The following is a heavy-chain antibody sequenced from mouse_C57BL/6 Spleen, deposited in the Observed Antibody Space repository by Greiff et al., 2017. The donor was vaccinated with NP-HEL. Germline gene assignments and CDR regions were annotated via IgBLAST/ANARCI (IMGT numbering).Heavy chain of an antibody. J-gene: IGHJ3*01. V-gene: IGHV5-6*02. Sequence: DVKLVESGGDLVKPGGSLKLSCAASGFTFSSYGMSWVRQTPDKRLEWVATMSRGGSYTYFPESVKGRFTISRVNAKNTLYLQLSSLKSEDTAMYYCARLKSDYILAYWSQGTWVNVAA. CDR3: ARLKSDYILAY. D-gene: IGHD2-4*01. CDR2: MSRGGSYT. CDR1: GFTFSSYG.